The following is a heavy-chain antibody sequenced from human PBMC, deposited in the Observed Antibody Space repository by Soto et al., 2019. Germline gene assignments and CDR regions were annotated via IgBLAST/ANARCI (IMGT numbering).Heavy chain of an antibody. D-gene: IGHD6-6*01. CDR2: IYPGDSDT. CDR1: W. Sequence: WGGWMSKIQGKGLEWMGIIYPGDSDTRYSPTFQGQVTISADKSINTAYLQWSSLKASDTAIYYCARSRIGGRSYDLDFLVQGTSV. CDR3: ARSRIGGRSYDLDF. V-gene: IGHV5-51*01. J-gene: IGHJ6*02.